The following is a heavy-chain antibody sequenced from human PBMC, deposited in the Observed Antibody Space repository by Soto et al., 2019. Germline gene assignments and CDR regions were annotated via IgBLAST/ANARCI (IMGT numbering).Heavy chain of an antibody. CDR2: INHSGST. CDR3: ARGVVAGYFDY. V-gene: IGHV4-39*07. CDR1: GGSVSSGSYY. J-gene: IGHJ4*02. Sequence: KPSETLSLTCTVSGGSVSSGSYYWSWIRQPPGKGLEWIGEINHSGSTNYNPSLKSRVTISVDTSKNQFSLKLSSVTAADTAVYYCARGVVAGYFDYWGQGTLVTVSS. D-gene: IGHD6-19*01.